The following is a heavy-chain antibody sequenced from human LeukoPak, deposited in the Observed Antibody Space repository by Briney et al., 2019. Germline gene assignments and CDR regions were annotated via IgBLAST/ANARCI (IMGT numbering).Heavy chain of an antibody. Sequence: PSETLSLTCSVSGASISSGSNYWGWIRQPPGKTLEWIGSIYSSGSTYYNPSLKSRVIIIIDTPKNHFSLKLSSVTAADTAIYYCARAPERWYSYGSYTYHYMDVWGRGTTVTVSS. CDR1: GASISSGSNY. CDR2: IYSSGST. D-gene: IGHD3-10*01. CDR3: ARAPERWYSYGSYTYHYMDV. J-gene: IGHJ6*03. V-gene: IGHV4-39*07.